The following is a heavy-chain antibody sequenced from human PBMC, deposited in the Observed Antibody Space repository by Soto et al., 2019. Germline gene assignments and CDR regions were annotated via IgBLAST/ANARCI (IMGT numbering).Heavy chain of an antibody. CDR2: IYYSGST. CDR3: ARTDITMVRGVDY. V-gene: IGHV4-59*01. J-gene: IGHJ4*02. D-gene: IGHD3-10*01. CDR1: GAPMSCYY. Sequence: ETLPLSCTVSGAPMSCYYWTWIRQPPGKGLEWIGYIYYSGSTYYNPSLKSRVTISVDTSKNQFSLKLSSVTAADTAVYYCARTDITMVRGVDYWGQGTLVTVSS.